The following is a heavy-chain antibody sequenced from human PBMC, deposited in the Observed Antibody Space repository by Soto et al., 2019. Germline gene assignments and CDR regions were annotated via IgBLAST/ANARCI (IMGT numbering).Heavy chain of an antibody. D-gene: IGHD3-10*01. J-gene: IGHJ4*02. CDR2: IDGSGTTK. V-gene: IGHV3-48*03. CDR3: ARGFGRFNY. Sequence: EVQFLESGGGLVQPGGSLRLSCGVSGFTFNDFEMNWVRQAPGKGLEWLAYIDGSGTTKKYADSVRGRFTISRDNPNNALFLQMSSLSAADTAIYYCARGFGRFNYWGQGTLVSGSS. CDR1: GFTFNDFE.